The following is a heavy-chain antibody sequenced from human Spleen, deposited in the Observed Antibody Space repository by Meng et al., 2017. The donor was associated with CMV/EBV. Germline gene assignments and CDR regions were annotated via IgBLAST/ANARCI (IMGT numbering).Heavy chain of an antibody. CDR1: GFTFSSYA. V-gene: IGHV3-30-3*01. J-gene: IGHJ3*02. CDR2: ISYDGSNK. D-gene: IGHD6-6*01. Sequence: GGSLRLSCAASGFTFSSYAMHWVRQAPGKGLEWVAVISYDGSNKYYADSVKGRFTISRDNSKNTLYLQMNSLRAEDTAVYYCARAARQLVAAYDMWGQGTKVTVSS. CDR3: ARAARQLVAAYDM.